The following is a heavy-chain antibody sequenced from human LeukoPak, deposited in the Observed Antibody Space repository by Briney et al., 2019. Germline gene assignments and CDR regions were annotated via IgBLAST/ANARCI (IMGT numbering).Heavy chain of an antibody. D-gene: IGHD3-9*01. CDR1: GFTFSSYS. CDR3: ARPPYDYDILTGYPTNNWFDP. V-gene: IGHV3-21*01. Sequence: GGSLRLSCAASGFTFSSYSMNWVRQALGKGLEWVSSISSRSSYIYYSDSVKGRFTISRDNAKNSLYLQVNSLRAEDTAVYYCARPPYDYDILTGYPTNNWFDPWGQGTLVTVSS. CDR2: ISSRSSYI. J-gene: IGHJ5*02.